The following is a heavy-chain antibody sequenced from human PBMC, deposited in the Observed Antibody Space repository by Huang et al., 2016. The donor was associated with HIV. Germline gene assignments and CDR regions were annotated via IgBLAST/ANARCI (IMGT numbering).Heavy chain of an antibody. J-gene: IGHJ3*02. CDR2: VNTDTGKP. CDR3: VRVRRVMDTYCVADCSTLEAFDI. CDR1: GYTFTNYG. Sequence: QVQLVQSGSELKKPGASVKVSCKASGYTFTNYGVHWVRQAPGQGLEWMGVVNTDTGKPRYAQGLTGRFVFSWDTSVNTAYLQISSLKAADSAIYYCVRVRRVMDTYCVADCSTLEAFDIWGQGTVVTVSA. V-gene: IGHV7-4-1*02. D-gene: IGHD2-21*02.